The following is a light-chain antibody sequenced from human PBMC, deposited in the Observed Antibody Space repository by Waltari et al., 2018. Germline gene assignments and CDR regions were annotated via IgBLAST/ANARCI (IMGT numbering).Light chain of an antibody. J-gene: IGKJ1*01. CDR3: QQLNSYPRT. CDR2: AAS. CDR1: QGISSY. V-gene: IGKV1-9*01. Sequence: DIQLTQSPSFLSASVGDRVTITCRASQGISSYLAWYQQKPGKAPKLLIYAASTLQSGVPSRFSGSGSGTEFTLTISSLQPEDCATYCCQQLNSYPRTFGQGTKVEIK.